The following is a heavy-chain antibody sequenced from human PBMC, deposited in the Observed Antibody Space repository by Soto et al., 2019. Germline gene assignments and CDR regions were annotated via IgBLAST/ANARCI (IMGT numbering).Heavy chain of an antibody. CDR2: SYSGGST. D-gene: IGHD3-3*01. Sequence: GGSLRLSCAASGFTVSSNYMSWVRQAPGKGLEWVSVSYSGGSTYYADSVKGRFTISRDNSKNTLYLQMNSLRAEDTAVYYCARDPYTIFGVAKPYFDYWGQGTLVTVSS. CDR1: GFTVSSNY. J-gene: IGHJ4*02. V-gene: IGHV3-66*01. CDR3: ARDPYTIFGVAKPYFDY.